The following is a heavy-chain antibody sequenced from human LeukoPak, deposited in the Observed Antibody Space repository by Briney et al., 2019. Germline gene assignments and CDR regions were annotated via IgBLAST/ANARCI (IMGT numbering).Heavy chain of an antibody. CDR1: GGSISSSNW. D-gene: IGHD6-19*01. CDR2: SNHSGRS. J-gene: IGHJ4*02. Sequence: SETLSLTCAVSGGSISSSNWWSWVRQPPGKGLEWVGESNHSGRSNYNPPLKSRVTISVDMSKNQFSLKLSSVTAADTAVYYCTRGGIAVAVDYWGQGTLVTVSS. CDR3: TRGGIAVAVDY. V-gene: IGHV4-4*02.